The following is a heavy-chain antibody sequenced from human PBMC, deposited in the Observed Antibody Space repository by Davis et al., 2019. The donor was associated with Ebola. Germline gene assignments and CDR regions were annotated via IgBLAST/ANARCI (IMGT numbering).Heavy chain of an antibody. CDR3: ARFAGDYDPPHY. D-gene: IGHD4-17*01. CDR1: GGTFSSYA. CDR2: ISAYNGNT. V-gene: IGHV1-18*01. J-gene: IGHJ4*02. Sequence: ASVKVSCKASGGTFSSYAISWVRQAPGQGLEWMGWISAYNGNTNYAQKLQGRVTMTTDTSTSTAYMELRSLRSDDTAVYYCARFAGDYDPPHYWGQGTLVTVSS.